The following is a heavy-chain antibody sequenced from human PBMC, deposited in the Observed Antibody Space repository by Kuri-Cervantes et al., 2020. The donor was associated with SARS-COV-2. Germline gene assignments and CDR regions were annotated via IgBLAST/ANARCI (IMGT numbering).Heavy chain of an antibody. D-gene: IGHD3-3*01. V-gene: IGHV3-74*01. CDR1: GFTISSYW. CDR3: ARGDFWNGYYNWYFDL. J-gene: IGHJ2*01. CDR2: IHSSGSRT. Sequence: GGSLRLSCEASGFTISSYWMHWVRQVPEKGQVWVSRIHSSGSRTGYADSVKCRFTISRDNAKNTLYLQMNSLRVEDTAVYYCARGDFWNGYYNWYFDLWGRGTLVTVSS.